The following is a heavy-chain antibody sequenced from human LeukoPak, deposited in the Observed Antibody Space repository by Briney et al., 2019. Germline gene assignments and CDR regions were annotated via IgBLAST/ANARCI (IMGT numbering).Heavy chain of an antibody. J-gene: IGHJ4*02. Sequence: SETLSLTCAVSGGSINNYYWSWIRQPPGKGLEWIGYIYDSGSTNYNPSLKSRVTTSLDTSKNQFSLKLSSVTAADTAVYYCARDTYDYVWGSYRYFDYWGQGTLVTVSS. V-gene: IGHV4-59*01. CDR2: IYDSGST. CDR1: GGSINNYY. CDR3: ARDTYDYVWGSYRYFDY. D-gene: IGHD3-16*02.